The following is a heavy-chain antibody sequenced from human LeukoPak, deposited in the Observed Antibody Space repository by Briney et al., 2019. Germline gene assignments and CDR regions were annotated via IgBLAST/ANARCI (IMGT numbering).Heavy chain of an antibody. CDR2: ISGSGGST. D-gene: IGHD3-3*01. J-gene: IGHJ4*02. V-gene: IGHV3-23*01. CDR1: GFTFSSYA. CDR3: AKGLYYDFWSGYLAY. Sequence: PGGSLRLSCAASGFTFSSYAMSWVRQAPGKGLEWVSAISGSGGSTYYAGSVKGRFTISRDNSKNTLYLQMNSLRAEDTAVYYCAKGLYYDFWSGYLAYWGQGTLVTVSS.